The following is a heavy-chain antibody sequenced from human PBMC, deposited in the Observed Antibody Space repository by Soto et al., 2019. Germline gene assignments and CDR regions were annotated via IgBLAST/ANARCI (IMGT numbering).Heavy chain of an antibody. V-gene: IGHV1-69*13. Sequence: GVSVKVSCKASGGTFSSYAISWVRQAPGQGLEWMGGIIPIFGTANYAQKFQGRVTITADESTSTAYMELSSLRSEDTAVYYCARGSVGAGYFDYWGQGTLVTVSS. D-gene: IGHD3-10*01. CDR1: GGTFSSYA. CDR2: IIPIFGTA. J-gene: IGHJ4*02. CDR3: ARGSVGAGYFDY.